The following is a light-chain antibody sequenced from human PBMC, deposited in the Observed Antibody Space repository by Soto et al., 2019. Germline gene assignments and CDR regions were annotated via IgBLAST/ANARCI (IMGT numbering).Light chain of an antibody. V-gene: IGKV1-39*01. Sequence: DIPMTQSPSSLSASVGDRVTITCRASQSISTYLSWYQQKPGKAPSLLIYAASTLQSGVPSRFSGSGSGTDFTLSISSLQPEEFATYYWQQSYAVPTWTFGQGTNVEIK. CDR2: AAS. CDR3: QQSYAVPTWT. CDR1: QSISTY. J-gene: IGKJ1*01.